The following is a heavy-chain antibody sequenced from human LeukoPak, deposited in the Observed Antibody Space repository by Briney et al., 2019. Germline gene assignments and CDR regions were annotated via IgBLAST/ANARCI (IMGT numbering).Heavy chain of an antibody. J-gene: IGHJ5*02. CDR3: AREGRMATIDPGRWFDP. Sequence: SVKLSCKASGGTFSSYAISWVRQAPGQGLEWMGRNIPILGIANYAQKFQGRVTITADKSTSTAYMELSSLRSEDTAVYYCAREGRMATIDPGRWFDPWGQGTLVTVSS. V-gene: IGHV1-69*04. CDR2: NIPILGIA. D-gene: IGHD5-12*01. CDR1: GGTFSSYA.